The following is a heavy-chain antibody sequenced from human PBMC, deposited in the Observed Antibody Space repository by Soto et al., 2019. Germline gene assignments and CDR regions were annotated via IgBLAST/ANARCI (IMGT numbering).Heavy chain of an antibody. CDR3: TTDTKNSGSHYGNYYYYGMDV. Sequence: GGSLRLSCAASGFTFSNAWMSWVRQAPGKGLEWVGRIKSKTDGGTTDYAAPVKGRFTISRDDSKNTLYLQMNSLKTEDTAVYYCTTDTKNSGSHYGNYYYYGMDVWGQGTTVTVSS. CDR1: GFTFSNAW. J-gene: IGHJ6*02. V-gene: IGHV3-15*01. CDR2: IKSKTDGGTT. D-gene: IGHD1-26*01.